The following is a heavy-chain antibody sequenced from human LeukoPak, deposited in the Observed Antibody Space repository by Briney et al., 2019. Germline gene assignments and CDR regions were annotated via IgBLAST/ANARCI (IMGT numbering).Heavy chain of an antibody. J-gene: IGHJ3*02. CDR2: IYQSGDT. D-gene: IGHD1-26*01. CDR1: GYSISSGYY. CDR3: ARDRQWEDVFDI. V-gene: IGHV4-38-2*02. Sequence: SETLSLTCGVSGYSISSGYYWGWIRQPPGKGLEWIGNIYQSGDTYNNPSLKGRVTMSMDTSKNQFSLKLTSVTAADTAIYYCARDRQWEDVFDIWGQGTMVTVSS.